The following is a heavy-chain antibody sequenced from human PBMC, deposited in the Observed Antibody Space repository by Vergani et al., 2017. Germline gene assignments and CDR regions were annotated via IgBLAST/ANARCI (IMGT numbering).Heavy chain of an antibody. Sequence: QVQLVQSGAEVKKPGSSVKVSCKASGGTFSSYAISWVRQAPGQGLEWMGGIIPIFGTANYAQKFQGRVTITADESTSTAYMELSSLRSEDTAVYYCARTSHVLRFLEWPRFGPWGQGTLVTVSS. V-gene: IGHV1-69*01. CDR3: ARTSHVLRFLEWPRFGP. CDR2: IIPIFGTA. J-gene: IGHJ5*02. D-gene: IGHD3-3*01. CDR1: GGTFSSYA.